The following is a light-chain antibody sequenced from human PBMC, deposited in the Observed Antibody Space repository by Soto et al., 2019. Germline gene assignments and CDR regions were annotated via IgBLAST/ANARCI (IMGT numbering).Light chain of an antibody. CDR3: CSYAGSRRV. V-gene: IGLV2-23*01. CDR1: ISDVGSYNL. CDR2: EGS. J-gene: IGLJ2*01. Sequence: QSAVTQPASVSGSPGQSITVACTGTISDVGSYNLVSWYQQHPGKAPKLMIYEGSKWPSGVSNRFSGSKSGNTASLTISGLEAEDEADYYCCSYAGSRRVFGGGTKVTVL.